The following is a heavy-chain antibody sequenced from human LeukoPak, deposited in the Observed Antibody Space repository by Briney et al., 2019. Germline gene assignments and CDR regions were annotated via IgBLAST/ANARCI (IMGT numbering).Heavy chain of an antibody. V-gene: IGHV3-48*01. CDR3: ARDRYGDYATFDY. CDR2: ISSTSGTI. Sequence: GGSLRLSCAASGFTFSSYAMSWVRQAPGKGLEWISYISSTSGTIYYADSVKGRFTISRDNAKNSLYLQMDTLRAEDTAVYYCARDRYGDYATFDYWGQGTLVTVSS. J-gene: IGHJ4*02. D-gene: IGHD4-17*01. CDR1: GFTFSSYA.